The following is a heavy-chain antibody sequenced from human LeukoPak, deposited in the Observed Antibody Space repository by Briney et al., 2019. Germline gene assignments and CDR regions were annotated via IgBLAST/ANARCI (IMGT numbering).Heavy chain of an antibody. J-gene: IGHJ6*02. D-gene: IGHD6-13*01. CDR3: ARVSSSWYEMDV. CDR1: GYTFTSYD. V-gene: IGHV1-8*01. Sequence: ASVKVSCKASGYTFTSYDINWVRQATGQGLEWMGWMNPNSGNTGYAQKFQGRVTMTRNTSISTAYMELSSLRSEDTAVYYCARVSSSWYEMDVWGQGTTVIVSS. CDR2: MNPNSGNT.